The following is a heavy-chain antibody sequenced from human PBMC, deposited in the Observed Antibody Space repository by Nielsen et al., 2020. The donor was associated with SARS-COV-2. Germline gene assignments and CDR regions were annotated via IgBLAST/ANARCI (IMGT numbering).Heavy chain of an antibody. CDR3: ARDLSPTYYYDSSGHRKDY. J-gene: IGHJ4*02. CDR1: GYTFTSYY. V-gene: IGHV1-46*01. CDR2: INPSGGST. D-gene: IGHD3-22*01. Sequence: ASVKVSCKASGYTFTSYYMHWVRQAPGQGLEWMGIINPSGGSTNYAQKFQGRVTMTRDTSISTVYMELRSLRSDDTAVYYCARDLSPTYYYDSSGHRKDYWGQGTLVTVSS.